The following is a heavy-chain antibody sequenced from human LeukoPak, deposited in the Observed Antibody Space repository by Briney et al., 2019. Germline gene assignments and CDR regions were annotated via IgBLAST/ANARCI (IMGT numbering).Heavy chain of an antibody. CDR3: AREGPESYGMDV. CDR1: GFTFRRYW. D-gene: IGHD1-14*01. J-gene: IGHJ6*02. V-gene: IGHV3-7*01. CDR2: IKKDGSEK. Sequence: GGYLRLYCAASGFTFRRYWMSWVRQAPGKGLDWVANIKKDGSEKYYVDSVKGRFTISRDNAKNSLYLQMNSLRAEDTAVYYCAREGPESYGMDVWDQGTTVTVSS.